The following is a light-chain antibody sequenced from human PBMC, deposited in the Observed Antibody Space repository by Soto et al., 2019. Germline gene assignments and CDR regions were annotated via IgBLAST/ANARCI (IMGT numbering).Light chain of an antibody. CDR3: CSYAGSYTYV. CDR1: SSDVGGYKY. J-gene: IGLJ1*01. Sequence: QSALTQPRSVSGSPGQSVTISCTGTSSDVGGYKYVSWYQQHPGKAPKVMIYDVSKRPSGVPDRFSGSKSGNTASLTIAGLQAEDEADYHCCSYAGSYTYVFGTGTKLTVL. V-gene: IGLV2-11*01. CDR2: DVS.